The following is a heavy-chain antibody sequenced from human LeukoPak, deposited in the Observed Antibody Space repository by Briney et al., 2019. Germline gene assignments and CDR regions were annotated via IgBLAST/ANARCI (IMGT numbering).Heavy chain of an antibody. CDR1: GFTFDDYG. Sequence: GGSLRLSCAASGFTFDDYGMTWVRHAPGKGLEWVSLIYSGGSTYYTDSVKGRFTISRDNSKNSLYLKMNSLRAEDTAGYYCARLRSQPVVDTYYYYMDVWGKGTTVTVSS. CDR3: ARLRSQPVVDTYYYYMDV. CDR2: IYSGGST. J-gene: IGHJ6*03. V-gene: IGHV3-66*01. D-gene: IGHD6-19*01.